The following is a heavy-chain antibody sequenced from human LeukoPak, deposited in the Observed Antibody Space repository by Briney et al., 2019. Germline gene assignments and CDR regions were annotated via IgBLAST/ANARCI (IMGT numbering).Heavy chain of an antibody. CDR2: ISYDGSNK. J-gene: IGHJ4*02. V-gene: IGHV3-30*18. CDR1: GFTFSSYG. CDR3: AKDRPFVVVVAATPPLFDY. D-gene: IGHD2-15*01. Sequence: PGRSLRLICAASGFTFSSYGMHWVRQAPGKGLEWVAVISYDGSNKYYADSVKGRFTISRDNSKNTLYLQMNSLRAEDTAVYYCAKDRPFVVVVAATPPLFDYWGQGTLVTVSS.